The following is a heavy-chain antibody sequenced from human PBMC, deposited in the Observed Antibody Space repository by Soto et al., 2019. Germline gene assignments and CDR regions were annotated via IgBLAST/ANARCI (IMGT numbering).Heavy chain of an antibody. CDR2: IIPIFGTA. V-gene: IGHV1-69*06. Sequence: SVKVSCKAPGGTFSSYAIGWVRQAPGQGLEWMGGIIPIFGTANYAQKFQGRVTITADKSTSTAYMELSSLRSEDTAVYYCARGYCSGGSCYEYNWFDPWGQGTLVTVSS. CDR1: GGTFSSYA. J-gene: IGHJ5*02. CDR3: ARGYCSGGSCYEYNWFDP. D-gene: IGHD2-15*01.